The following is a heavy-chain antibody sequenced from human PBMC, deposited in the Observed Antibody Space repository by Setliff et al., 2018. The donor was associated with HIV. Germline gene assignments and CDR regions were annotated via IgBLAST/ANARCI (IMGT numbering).Heavy chain of an antibody. Sequence: GGSLRLSCAASGFTFSSFAMSWIRQAPGRGPEWVSAISARSDYSYAADSMKGRFTISRDNSKNTLYLQMTDLRAEDTAIYYCAPIRDGYNYFFDHWGQGTLVTVSS. J-gene: IGHJ4*02. D-gene: IGHD5-12*01. CDR1: GFTFSSFA. CDR2: ISARSDYS. V-gene: IGHV3-23*01. CDR3: APIRDGYNYFFDH.